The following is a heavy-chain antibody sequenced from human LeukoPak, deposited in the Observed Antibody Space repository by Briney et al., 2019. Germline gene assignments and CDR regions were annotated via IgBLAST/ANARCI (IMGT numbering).Heavy chain of an antibody. CDR2: IFYSGST. J-gene: IGHJ4*02. V-gene: IGHV4-31*03. CDR3: ARDRRSGYDFDY. Sequence: PSETLSLTCTVSGGSISSGGHYWSWIHQHPGKGLEWIGYIFYSGSTYFNPSLKSRLTISVDTSRNQFSLKLSSVTAADTAIYYCARDRRSGYDFDYWGQGTLVTVSS. D-gene: IGHD5-12*01. CDR1: GGSISSGGHY.